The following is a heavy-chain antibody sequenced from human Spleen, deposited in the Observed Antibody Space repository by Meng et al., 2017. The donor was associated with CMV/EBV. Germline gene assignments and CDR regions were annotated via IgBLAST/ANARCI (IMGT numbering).Heavy chain of an antibody. V-gene: IGHV1-2*02. D-gene: IGHD2-2*01. Sequence: ASVKVSCKASGYTFTNYDINWVRQATGQGPEWMGWINPNSGGTNYAQKFQGRVTMTRDTSISTAYMELSRLRSDDTAVYYCARDITRYCSSTSCSDYWGQGTLVTVSS. CDR1: GYTFTNYD. J-gene: IGHJ4*02. CDR3: ARDITRYCSSTSCSDY. CDR2: INPNSGGT.